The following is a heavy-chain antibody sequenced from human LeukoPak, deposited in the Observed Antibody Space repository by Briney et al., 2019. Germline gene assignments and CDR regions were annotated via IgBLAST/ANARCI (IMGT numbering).Heavy chain of an antibody. CDR3: ARYGSGSYYLVHYYYGMDV. Sequence: GGSLRLSCAASGFTFSSYSMNWVRQAPGKGLEWVSSISSSSSYIYYADSVKGRFTISRDNAKNSLYLQMNSLRAEDTAVYYCARYGSGSYYLVHYYYGMDVWGQGTTVTVSS. D-gene: IGHD3-10*01. CDR1: GFTFSSYS. J-gene: IGHJ6*02. CDR2: ISSSSSYI. V-gene: IGHV3-21*01.